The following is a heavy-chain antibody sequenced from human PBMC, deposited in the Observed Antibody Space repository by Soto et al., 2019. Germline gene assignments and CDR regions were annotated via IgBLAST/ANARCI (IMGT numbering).Heavy chain of an antibody. CDR1: GGSFSGYY. V-gene: IGHV4-34*01. J-gene: IGHJ6*02. CDR2: INHSGST. Sequence: QVQLQQWGAGLLKPSETLSLTCAVYGGSFSGYYWSWIRQPPGKGLEWIGEINHSGSTNYNPSRKSRVTISVDTSKNQFSLKLSSVTAADTAVYYCARSFANYYYYGMDVWGQGTTVTVSS. CDR3: ARSFANYYYYGMDV.